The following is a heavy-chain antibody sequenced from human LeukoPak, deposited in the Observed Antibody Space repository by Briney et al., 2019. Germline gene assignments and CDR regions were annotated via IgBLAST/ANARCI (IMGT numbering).Heavy chain of an antibody. Sequence: GGSLRLSCAVSGFIVSSNYMSWVRQAPGKGLEWVSVMYAGGSTYYADSVKGRFTISRDNAKNSLYLQMNSLRAEDTAVYYCARGPLVVVVAATIWFDPWGQGTLVTVSS. CDR3: ARGPLVVVVAATIWFDP. J-gene: IGHJ5*02. CDR2: MYAGGST. D-gene: IGHD2-15*01. V-gene: IGHV3-53*01. CDR1: GFIVSSNY.